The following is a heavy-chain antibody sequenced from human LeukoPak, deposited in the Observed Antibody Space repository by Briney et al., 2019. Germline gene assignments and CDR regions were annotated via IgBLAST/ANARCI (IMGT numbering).Heavy chain of an antibody. CDR1: GGSISSGGYY. CDR3: ARATVTTAILDY. J-gene: IGHJ4*02. CDR2: IYYSGST. Sequence: SQTLSLTCTVSGGSISSGGYYWSWIRQHPGKGLEWIGYIYYSGSTYYNPSLKSRVTISVDTSKNQFSLKLSSVTAADTAVYYCARATVTTAILDYWGQGTLVTVSS. D-gene: IGHD4-17*01. V-gene: IGHV4-31*03.